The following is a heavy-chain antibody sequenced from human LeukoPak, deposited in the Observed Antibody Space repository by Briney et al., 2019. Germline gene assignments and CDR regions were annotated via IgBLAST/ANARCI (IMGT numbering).Heavy chain of an antibody. CDR3: ARDHGGFWSGSAGF. D-gene: IGHD3-3*01. CDR2: ISPYNGNT. CDR1: GYPFISTG. J-gene: IGHJ4*02. Sequence: SVKVSCKASGYPFISTGINWLRQAPGHGLEWMGWISPYNGNTNFAQQFQNRLTLTTDTSSRTSFMELKSLRYEDTATYYCARDHGGFWSGSAGFWGQGTLLTVSS. V-gene: IGHV1-18*01.